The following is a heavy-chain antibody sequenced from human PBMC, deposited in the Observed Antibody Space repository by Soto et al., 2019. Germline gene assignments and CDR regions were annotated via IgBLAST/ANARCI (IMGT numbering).Heavy chain of an antibody. V-gene: IGHV1-69*01. D-gene: IGHD3-22*01. CDR1: GGSFSRFG. Sequence: QVQLVQSGAEVKKPGSSVKVSCKASGGSFSRFGVSWVRQAPGQGLEWMGGIIPIYGTSNYAQKFQGRDTITADEARSIVYMEVASLRSEDTAVYYCATASYYVDSRGPKYGMDVWGQGTTVTVSS. J-gene: IGHJ6*02. CDR2: IIPIYGTS. CDR3: ATASYYVDSRGPKYGMDV.